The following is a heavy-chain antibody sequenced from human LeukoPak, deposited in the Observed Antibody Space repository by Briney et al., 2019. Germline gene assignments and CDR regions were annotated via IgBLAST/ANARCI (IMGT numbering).Heavy chain of an antibody. Sequence: ASVKVSCKASGYTFTSYGISWVRQAPRQGLEWMGWISAYNGNTNYAQKLQGRVTMTTDTSTSTAYMELRSLRSDDTAVYYCAREEYCSSTSCPTTSDYWGQGTLVTVSS. D-gene: IGHD2-2*01. CDR1: GYTFTSYG. CDR3: AREEYCSSTSCPTTSDY. J-gene: IGHJ4*02. V-gene: IGHV1-18*01. CDR2: ISAYNGNT.